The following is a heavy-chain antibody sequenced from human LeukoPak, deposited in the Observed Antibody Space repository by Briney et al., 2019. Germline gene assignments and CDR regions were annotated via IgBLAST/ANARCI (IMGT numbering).Heavy chain of an antibody. V-gene: IGHV4-59*01. J-gene: IGHJ3*02. CDR2: IYDSGTT. CDR1: GGSISSYY. Sequence: PSETLSLTCTVSGGSISSYYWSWIRQPPGKGLEWIGYIYDSGTTNYNPSLKSRVTVSVDTSKNQFSLKLSSVTAADTAVYYCARPNSVDAFDIWGQGTMVTVSS. CDR3: ARPNSVDAFDI. D-gene: IGHD5-18*01.